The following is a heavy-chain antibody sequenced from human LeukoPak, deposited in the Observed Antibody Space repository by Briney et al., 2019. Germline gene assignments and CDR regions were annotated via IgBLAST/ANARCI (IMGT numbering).Heavy chain of an antibody. CDR1: GFTFSTYG. V-gene: IGHV3-33*01. CDR3: ARGEYYHESSGYPNY. D-gene: IGHD3-22*01. J-gene: IGHJ4*02. CDR2: IWYDGRTQ. Sequence: GGSLRLSCAASGFTFSTYGMHWVRQAPGKGLEWGAVIWYDGRTQFYAESVKGRFAVSRDNSKNTLYLQMNSLRAEDTAVYHCARGEYYHESSGYPNYWGQGTLVTVSS.